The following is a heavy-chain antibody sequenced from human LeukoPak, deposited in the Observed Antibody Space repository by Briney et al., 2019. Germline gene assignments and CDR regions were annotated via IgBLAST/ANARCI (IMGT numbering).Heavy chain of an antibody. Sequence: PGGSLRLSCAASGFTFSSYSMNWVRQAPGKGLEWVSSISSSSSYIYYADSVKGRFTISRDNAKNSLYLQMNSLRAEDTAVYYCARDTRDYRPDAFDIWAKGQWSPSLQ. CDR1: GFTFSSYS. V-gene: IGHV3-21*01. CDR3: ARDTRDYRPDAFDI. D-gene: IGHD4-11*01. J-gene: IGHJ3*02. CDR2: ISSSSSYI.